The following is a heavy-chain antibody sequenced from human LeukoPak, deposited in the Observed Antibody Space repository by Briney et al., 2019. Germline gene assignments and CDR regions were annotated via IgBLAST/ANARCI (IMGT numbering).Heavy chain of an antibody. CDR1: GYTFTSYD. V-gene: IGHV1-69*13. Sequence: ASVKVSCKASGYTFTSYDISWVRQAPGQGLEWMGGIIPIFGTANYAQKFQGRVTITADESTSTAYMELSSLRSEDTAVYYCATPPAYCSSTSCYYFDYWGQGTLVTVSS. J-gene: IGHJ4*02. CDR3: ATPPAYCSSTSCYYFDY. CDR2: IIPIFGTA. D-gene: IGHD2-2*01.